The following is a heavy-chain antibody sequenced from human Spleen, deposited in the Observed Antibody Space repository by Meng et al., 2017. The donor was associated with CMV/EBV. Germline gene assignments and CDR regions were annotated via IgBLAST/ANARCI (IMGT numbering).Heavy chain of an antibody. V-gene: IGHV4-61*01. J-gene: IGHJ4*02. D-gene: IGHD2-15*01. CDR3: ARSGYCTGGSCSFNYFDY. CDR2: IYYTGST. CDR1: SSPSYY. Sequence: SSPSYYWSWIRQPPGKGLEWIAYIYYTGSTNYNPSLKSRVSISMDTSKNQFSLKLTSVTAADTAVYYCARSGYCTGGSCSFNYFDYWGQGTLVTISS.